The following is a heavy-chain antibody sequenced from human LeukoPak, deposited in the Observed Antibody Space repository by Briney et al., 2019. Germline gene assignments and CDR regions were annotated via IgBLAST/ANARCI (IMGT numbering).Heavy chain of an antibody. V-gene: IGHV3-48*01. CDR3: ARDWFNDY. D-gene: IGHD3-10*01. CDR2: ISSSSGTI. J-gene: IGHJ4*02. CDR1: GFTFGSNG. Sequence: GGSLRLSCAASGFTFGSNGMNWVRQAPGKGLEWVSYISSSSGTIYYADSVKGRFTISRDNAKNSLHLQMNSLRAEHTAVYYCARDWFNDYWGQGTLVTVSS.